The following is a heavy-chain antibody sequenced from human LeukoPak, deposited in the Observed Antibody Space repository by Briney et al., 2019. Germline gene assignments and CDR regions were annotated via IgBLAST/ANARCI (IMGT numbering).Heavy chain of an antibody. CDR1: GFTFSSYG. V-gene: IGHV3-30*02. D-gene: IGHD2-15*01. Sequence: GGSLRLSCVASGFTFSSYGMHWVRQAPGKGLEWVAFIRYDGSNKYYADSVKGRFTVSRDNGKNSLLLQMNSLRAEDTALYYCARGYSRAAFDIWGQGTVVAVSS. CDR2: IRYDGSNK. J-gene: IGHJ3*02. CDR3: ARGYSRAAFDI.